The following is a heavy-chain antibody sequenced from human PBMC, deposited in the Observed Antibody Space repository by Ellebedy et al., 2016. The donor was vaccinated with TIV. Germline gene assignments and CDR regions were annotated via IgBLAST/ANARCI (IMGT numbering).Heavy chain of an antibody. J-gene: IGHJ4*02. V-gene: IGHV3-23*01. D-gene: IGHD4-17*01. Sequence: PGGSLRLSCAASGFTFSSYAMNWVRQAPGKGLGWVSVISGGGDSTYYADSVKGRFTITRDNSKTTLYLQMNSLRAEDTAIYYCAKERLIAVTRTPFDYWGQGTLVTVSS. CDR3: AKERLIAVTRTPFDY. CDR1: GFTFSSYA. CDR2: ISGGGDST.